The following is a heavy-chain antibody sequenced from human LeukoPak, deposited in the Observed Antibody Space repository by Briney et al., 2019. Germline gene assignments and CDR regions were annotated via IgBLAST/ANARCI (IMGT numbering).Heavy chain of an antibody. CDR1: GDTVSSNSAA. V-gene: IGHV6-1*01. CDR3: ARGFALDF. Sequence: SQTPSLTCDISGDTVSSNSAAWNWIRQSPSRGLEWLGRTYYRSKWYYDYAVSVKSRITISPDTSKNQFSLQLNSVTDDDTAVYYCARGFALDFWGQGTMVTVSS. CDR2: TYYRSKWYY. J-gene: IGHJ3*01.